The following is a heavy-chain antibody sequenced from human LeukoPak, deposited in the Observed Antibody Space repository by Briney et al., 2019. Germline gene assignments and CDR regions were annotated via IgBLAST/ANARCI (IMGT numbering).Heavy chain of an antibody. CDR2: ISSSSSYI. CDR3: ASYYGSGSYGVFDI. D-gene: IGHD3-10*01. Sequence: GGSLRLSCAASGFTFSSYSMNWVRQAPGKGLEWVSSISSSSSYIYYADSVKGRFTISRDNAKNSLYLQMNSLRAEDTAVYYCASYYGSGSYGVFDIWGQGTMVTVSS. J-gene: IGHJ3*02. V-gene: IGHV3-21*01. CDR1: GFTFSSYS.